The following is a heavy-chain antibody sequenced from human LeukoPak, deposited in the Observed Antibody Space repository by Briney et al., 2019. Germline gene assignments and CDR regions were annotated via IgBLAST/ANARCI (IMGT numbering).Heavy chain of an antibody. Sequence: SETLSLTCTVSGGSISSYYWSLIRQPRGKGLEWIGYIYYSGSTNYNPSLKSRVTISVDTSKNQFSLKLSSVTAADTAVYYCARQNLDCSGGSCYGKYYFDYWGQGTLVTVSS. CDR1: GGSISSYY. CDR3: ARQNLDCSGGSCYGKYYFDY. D-gene: IGHD2-15*01. CDR2: IYYSGST. V-gene: IGHV4-59*08. J-gene: IGHJ4*02.